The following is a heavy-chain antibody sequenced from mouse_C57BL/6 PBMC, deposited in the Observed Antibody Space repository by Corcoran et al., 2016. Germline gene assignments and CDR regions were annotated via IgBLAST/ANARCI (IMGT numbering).Heavy chain of an antibody. Sequence: DVQLQESGPGIVKPSQSLSLTCSVTGYSITSGYYWNWIRQFPGNKLEWMGYISYDGSNNYNPSLKNRISITRDTSKNQFFLKLNSVTTEDTATYYCARDYYGSSYAMDYWGQGTSVTVSS. CDR2: ISYDGSN. D-gene: IGHD1-1*01. CDR3: ARDYYGSSYAMDY. V-gene: IGHV3-6*01. CDR1: GYSITSGYY. J-gene: IGHJ4*01.